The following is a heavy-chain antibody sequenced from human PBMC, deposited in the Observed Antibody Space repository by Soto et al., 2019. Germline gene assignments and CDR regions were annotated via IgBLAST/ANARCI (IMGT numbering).Heavy chain of an antibody. CDR3: VKDEGIEAMDV. CDR1: GFTFSRNT. Sequence: GGSLRLSCVTSGFTFSRNTMNWVRQAPGNGLEWAASITSSGRYVYYADSVKGRFSSSPDNPKNSLSLQMDRLRPDDTAIYFCVKDEGIEAMDVWGQGTPVTVSS. V-gene: IGHV3-21*03. CDR2: ITSSGRYV. J-gene: IGHJ6*02.